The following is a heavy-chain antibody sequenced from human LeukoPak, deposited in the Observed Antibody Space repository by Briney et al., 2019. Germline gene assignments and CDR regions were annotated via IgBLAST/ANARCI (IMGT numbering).Heavy chain of an antibody. CDR3: ARQGYNSTWDRYLAY. D-gene: IGHD6-13*01. CDR1: GYSFSNYW. V-gene: IGHV5-51*01. J-gene: IGHJ4*02. Sequence: GESLKISCKGSGYSFSNYWIGWVRQMPGKGLEWMGIIYPGDSDVRYSPSFQGQVTISADKSISTAYLQWSSLQASDTAMYYCARQGYNSTWDRYLAYWGQGTLVRVSS. CDR2: IYPGDSDV.